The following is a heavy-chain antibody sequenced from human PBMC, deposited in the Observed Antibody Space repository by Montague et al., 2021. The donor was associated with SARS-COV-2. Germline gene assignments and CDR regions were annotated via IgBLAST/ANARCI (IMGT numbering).Heavy chain of an antibody. D-gene: IGHD3-22*01. CDR2: IHSSGGT. CDR1: GGSISNGGYY. V-gene: IGHV4-61*02. Sequence: TLSLTCTVSGGSISNGGYYCGWIRQSAGKGLEWIGRIHSSGGTNYNPSLKSRLTMSVDSSANQFSLKLTSVTAADTAVYYCARDYYDSTGLNWFDPWGQGLLVTVSS. CDR3: ARDYYDSTGLNWFDP. J-gene: IGHJ5*02.